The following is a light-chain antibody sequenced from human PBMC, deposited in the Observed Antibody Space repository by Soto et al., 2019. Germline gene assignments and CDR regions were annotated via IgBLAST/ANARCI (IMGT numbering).Light chain of an antibody. J-gene: IGKJ4*01. V-gene: IGKV3-15*01. CDR3: QQYNYWPVT. Sequence: EIVLTQSPGTLSLSPGERLTLSCRTSQSLSTRSLAWYQQKLGQTPRLLIHGASTGATGIAARFSGSGSGTEFTLTISGLQSEDFATYYCQQYNYWPVTFGGGTKVDIK. CDR2: GAS. CDR1: QSLSTRS.